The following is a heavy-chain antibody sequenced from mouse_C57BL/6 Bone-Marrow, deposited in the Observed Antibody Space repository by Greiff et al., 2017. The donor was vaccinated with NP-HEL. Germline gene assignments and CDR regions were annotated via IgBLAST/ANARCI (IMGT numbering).Heavy chain of an antibody. CDR1: GFTFSSYA. V-gene: IGHV5-4*03. J-gene: IGHJ4*01. CDR3: ARGYDYDGHYYAMDY. CDR2: ISDGGSYT. Sequence: EVMLVESGGGLVKPGGPLKLSCAASGFTFSSYAMPWVRQTPEKRLEWVATISDGGSYTYYPDNVKGRFTISRDKAKNNLYLQMSHLKSEDTAIYYCARGYDYDGHYYAMDYWGQGTSVTASS. D-gene: IGHD2-4*01.